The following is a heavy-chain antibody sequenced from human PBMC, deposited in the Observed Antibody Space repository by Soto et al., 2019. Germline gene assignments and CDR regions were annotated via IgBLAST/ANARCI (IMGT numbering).Heavy chain of an antibody. V-gene: IGHV3-23*01. CDR2: ILGNGEDT. Sequence: GGLNRLCYSFSGVKFVSNASSWMSEIPGKGLQWVSAILGNGEDTYYADSVKGRFTISRDSSKNTLYLQMNSLRAEDTAVYYCARLPGGTEPRPDYLGRGTLVLGSS. D-gene: IGHD6-6*01. CDR3: ARLPGGTEPRPDY. J-gene: IGHJ4*01. CDR1: GVKFVSNA.